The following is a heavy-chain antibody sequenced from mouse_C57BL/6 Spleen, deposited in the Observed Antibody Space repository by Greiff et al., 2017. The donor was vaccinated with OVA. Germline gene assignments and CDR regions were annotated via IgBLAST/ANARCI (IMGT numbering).Heavy chain of an antibody. CDR3: ASPYYGSSYYATDY. CDR1: GYTFTDYN. J-gene: IGHJ4*01. CDR2: INPNNGGT. V-gene: IGHV1-22*01. D-gene: IGHD1-1*01. Sequence: EVQLQQSGPELVKPGASVKMSCKASGYTFTDYNMHWVKQSHGKSLEWIGYINPNNGGTSYNQKFKGKATLTVNKSSSTAYMELRSLTSEDSAVYYCASPYYGSSYYATDYWGQGTSVTVSS.